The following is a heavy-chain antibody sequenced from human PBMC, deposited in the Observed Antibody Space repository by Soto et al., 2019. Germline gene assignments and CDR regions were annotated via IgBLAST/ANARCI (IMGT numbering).Heavy chain of an antibody. J-gene: IGHJ4*02. V-gene: IGHV3-23*01. CDR3: AKDRVTRPQTIGGYYFDY. CDR2: ISGSGSAT. Sequence: PVGSLRLSCAASGSTFSSYAMSWVRQAPGKRLEWVSSISGSGSATYYADSVKGRFTISRDNSKNTLYLQMNSLRAEDTAVYYSAKDRVTRPQTIGGYYFDYWGQGTLVTVSS. D-gene: IGHD4-4*01. CDR1: GSTFSSYA.